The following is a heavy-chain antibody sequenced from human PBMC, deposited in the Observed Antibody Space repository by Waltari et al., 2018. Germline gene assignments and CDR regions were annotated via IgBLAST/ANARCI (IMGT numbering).Heavy chain of an antibody. CDR3: ARGYSRTWDGNWFDP. Sequence: EVQLVESGGGLVQPGGSLRLSCEGSGFSFSNFEMNWVRQAPGKGLEWVSYLVSSGQTTYYADCVKGRCTVTRENAKNSRYLQMDSLRTEDTAVYYCARGYSRTWDGNWFDPWGQGTLVTVSS. CDR1: GFSFSNFE. D-gene: IGHD6-13*01. V-gene: IGHV3-48*03. CDR2: LVSSGQTT. J-gene: IGHJ5*02.